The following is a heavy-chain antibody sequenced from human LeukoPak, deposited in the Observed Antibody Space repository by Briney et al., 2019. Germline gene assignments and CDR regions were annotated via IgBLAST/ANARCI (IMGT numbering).Heavy chain of an antibody. CDR2: ISAYNGNT. J-gene: IGHJ4*02. Sequence: ASVKVSCKASGYTFTSYGISWVRQAPGQGLEWMGWISAYNGNTNYAQKLQGRVTMTTDTSTSTAYMELRSLRSDDTAVYYCARGRKLRYYDSSGYPFDYWGQGTLVTVSS. V-gene: IGHV1-18*01. D-gene: IGHD3-22*01. CDR3: ARGRKLRYYDSSGYPFDY. CDR1: GYTFTSYG.